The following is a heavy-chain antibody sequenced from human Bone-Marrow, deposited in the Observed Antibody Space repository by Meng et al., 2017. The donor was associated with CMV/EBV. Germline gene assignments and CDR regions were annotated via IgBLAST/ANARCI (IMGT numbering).Heavy chain of an antibody. V-gene: IGHV3-53*01. CDR2: IYSGGST. D-gene: IGHD6-25*01. CDR1: GFTVSSNY. J-gene: IGHJ5*02. CDR3: ARVNRAAQYDWFDP. Sequence: ASGFTVSSNYMTWVRQPPGKGMEWVSSIYSGGSTYYADYVKGRFTISRDNSKNTLYLQMNSMAAEDTAIYYCARVNRAAQYDWFDPWGPGTLVTVSS.